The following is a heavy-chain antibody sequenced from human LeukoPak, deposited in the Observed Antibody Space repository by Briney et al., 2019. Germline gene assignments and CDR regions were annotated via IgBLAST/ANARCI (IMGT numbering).Heavy chain of an antibody. Sequence: SETLSLTCAVYGGSLSGYYWSWIRQPPGKGLEWIGEINHSGSTNYNPSLKSRVTISVDTPKNQISLRLRAVTPPGTALYFCVALRGSYPIDNWGQGTLVTVSP. J-gene: IGHJ4*02. V-gene: IGHV4-34*01. CDR1: GGSLSGYY. CDR2: INHSGST. D-gene: IGHD3-16*02. CDR3: VALRGSYPIDN.